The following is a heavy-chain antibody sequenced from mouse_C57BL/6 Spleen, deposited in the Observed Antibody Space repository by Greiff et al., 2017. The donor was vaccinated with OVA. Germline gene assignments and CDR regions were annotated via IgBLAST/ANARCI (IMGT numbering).Heavy chain of an antibody. CDR1: GYTFTSYW. D-gene: IGHD5-1*01. CDR2: INPSSGYT. CDR3: ARGAESNYLDY. V-gene: IGHV1-7*01. Sequence: VQLQQSGAELAKPGASVKLSCKASGYTFTSYWMHWVKQRPGQGLEWIGYINPSSGYTKYNQKFKGKATFTANKTSSTDNRQLSSLTYENSAVYYVARGAESNYLDYWGQGTTLTVSS. J-gene: IGHJ2*01.